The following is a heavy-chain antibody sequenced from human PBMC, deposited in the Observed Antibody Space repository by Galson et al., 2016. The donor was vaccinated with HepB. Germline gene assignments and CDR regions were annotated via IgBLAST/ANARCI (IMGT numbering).Heavy chain of an antibody. CDR3: ARDFRGRRSNNRVDP. CDR2: ISTTSNTI. V-gene: IGHV3-11*01. D-gene: IGHD3-16*01. Sequence: SLRLSCAASGFTFNDYYMSWFRQAPGEGLEWIAYISTTSNTIYYADSVKGRFTITRDNAKNSLYLQMNSLTVQDTALYYCARDFRGRRSNNRVDPWGQGTLVTVSS. J-gene: IGHJ5*02. CDR1: GFTFNDYY.